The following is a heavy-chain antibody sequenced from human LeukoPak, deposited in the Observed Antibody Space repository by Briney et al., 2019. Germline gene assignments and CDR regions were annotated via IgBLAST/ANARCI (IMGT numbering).Heavy chain of an antibody. V-gene: IGHV1-69*13. D-gene: IGHD3-3*01. J-gene: IGHJ4*02. CDR1: GGTFSSYA. CDR2: IIPIFGTA. Sequence: SVKVSCKASGGTFSSYAISWVRQAPGQGLEWMGGIIPIFGTANYAQKFQGRVTITADESTSTAYMELSSLRSKDTAVYYCAREGSGYYPYYFDYWGQGTLVTVSS. CDR3: AREGSGYYPYYFDY.